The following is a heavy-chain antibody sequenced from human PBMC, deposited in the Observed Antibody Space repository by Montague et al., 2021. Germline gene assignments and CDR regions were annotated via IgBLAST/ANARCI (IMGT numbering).Heavy chain of an antibody. J-gene: IGHJ5*02. V-gene: IGHV4-39*01. CDR3: ARSLYCRGGSCYSGFDP. Sequence: SETLSLTCTVSGGSISSASYCWGWIRQPPGKGLEFIGVIYYNGTTYLNPSLKSRVTVSMDTSKNQFSLKLSSVTAADTAVYYCARSLYCRGGSCYSGFDPWGQGTLVTASS. CDR2: IYYNGTT. CDR1: GGSISSASYC. D-gene: IGHD2-15*01.